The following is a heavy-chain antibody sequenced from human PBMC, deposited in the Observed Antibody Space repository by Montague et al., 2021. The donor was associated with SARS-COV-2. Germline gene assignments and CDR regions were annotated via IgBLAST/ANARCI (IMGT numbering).Heavy chain of an antibody. V-gene: IGHV4-39*07. CDR1: GGPISRSSYY. J-gene: IGHJ4*02. D-gene: IGHD2-15*01. CDR2: IYHAGST. CDR3: GRVILSATSNPFDY. Sequence: SETLSLTCSVSGGPISRSSYYWGWIRQPPGKGLEWVGNIYHAGSTYYNPSLKSRATIFVDTSNSQFSLKLTSVTAADTAVYFCGRVILSATSNPFDYWGPGTLVTVSS.